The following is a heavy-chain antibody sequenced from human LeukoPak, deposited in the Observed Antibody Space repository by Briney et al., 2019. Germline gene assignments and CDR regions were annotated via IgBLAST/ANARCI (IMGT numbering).Heavy chain of an antibody. CDR3: ANDEPYSSSWSGDYYGMDV. CDR1: GFTFSSYG. J-gene: IGHJ6*04. V-gene: IGHV3-30*18. CDR2: ISYDGSNR. D-gene: IGHD6-13*01. Sequence: GGSLRLSCAASGFTFSSYGMHWVRQAPGKGLEWVAVISYDGSNRYYADSVKGRFTFSRDNSKNTLYLQMNSLRAEDTAVYYCANDEPYSSSWSGDYYGMDVWGKGTTVTVSS.